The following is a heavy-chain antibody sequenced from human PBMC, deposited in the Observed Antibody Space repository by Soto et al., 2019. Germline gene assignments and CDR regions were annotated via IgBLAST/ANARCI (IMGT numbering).Heavy chain of an antibody. J-gene: IGHJ3*02. CDR3: ARGVDQQWLVLHDAFDI. D-gene: IGHD6-19*01. CDR2: INPSGGST. Sequence: GASVKVSCKASGYTFTSYYMHWVRQAPGQGLEWMGIINPSGGSTSYAQKFQGRVTMTRDTSTSTAYMELSSLRSEDTAVYYCARGVDQQWLVLHDAFDIWGQGTMVTVSS. V-gene: IGHV1-46*01. CDR1: GYTFTSYY.